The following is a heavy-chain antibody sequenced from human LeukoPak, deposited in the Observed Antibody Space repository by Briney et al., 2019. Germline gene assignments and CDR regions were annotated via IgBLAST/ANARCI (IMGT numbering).Heavy chain of an antibody. Sequence: ASVKVSCKASGYTSTSYDINWVRQATGQGLEWMGWMNPNSGNTGYAQKFQGRVTITRNTSISTAYMELSSLRSEDTAVYYCARGLRYNWNYVLDYWGQGTLVTVSS. CDR3: ARGLRYNWNYVLDY. D-gene: IGHD1-7*01. CDR2: MNPNSGNT. J-gene: IGHJ4*02. CDR1: GYTSTSYD. V-gene: IGHV1-8*03.